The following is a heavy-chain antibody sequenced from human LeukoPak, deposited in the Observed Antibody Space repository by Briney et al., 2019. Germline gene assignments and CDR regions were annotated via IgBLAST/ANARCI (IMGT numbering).Heavy chain of an antibody. V-gene: IGHV4-30-4*08. D-gene: IGHD2-15*01. CDR2: ISYSGST. CDR3: ARGFRIFDY. CDR1: GGSFSSADYY. Sequence: SETLSLTCAVYGGSFSSADYYWSWIRQPPGKGLEWIGYISYSGSTYYNPSLKSRVTISVDTSKNQFSLKLSSVTAADTAVYYCARGFRIFDYWGQGTLVTVSS. J-gene: IGHJ4*02.